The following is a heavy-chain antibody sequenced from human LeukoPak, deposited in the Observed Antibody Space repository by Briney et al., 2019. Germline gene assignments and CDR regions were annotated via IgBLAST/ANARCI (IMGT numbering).Heavy chain of an antibody. CDR2: IIPIFGTA. CDR3: ASSVRVSGGHDAFDI. V-gene: IGHV1-69*13. D-gene: IGHD5/OR15-5a*01. Sequence: SVKVSCKASGGTFSSYAISWVRQAPGQRLEWMGGIIPIFGTANYAQKFQGRVTITAGESTSTAYMELSSLRSEDTAVYYCASSVRVSGGHDAFDIWGQGTMVTVSS. CDR1: GGTFSSYA. J-gene: IGHJ3*02.